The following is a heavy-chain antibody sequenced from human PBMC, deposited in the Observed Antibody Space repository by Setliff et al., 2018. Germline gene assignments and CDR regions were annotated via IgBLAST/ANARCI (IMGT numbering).Heavy chain of an antibody. Sequence: GASVKVSCKASGYTFTSHYMHWVRQAPGQGLEWMGIINPSGGSTSYAQKFQGRVTITRNTSASTVYMELSSLRSEDTAVYYCARGGQLLYPWDYWGQGTLVTVSS. CDR2: INPSGGST. D-gene: IGHD2-2*02. CDR3: ARGGQLLYPWDY. V-gene: IGHV1-46*01. J-gene: IGHJ4*02. CDR1: GYTFTSHY.